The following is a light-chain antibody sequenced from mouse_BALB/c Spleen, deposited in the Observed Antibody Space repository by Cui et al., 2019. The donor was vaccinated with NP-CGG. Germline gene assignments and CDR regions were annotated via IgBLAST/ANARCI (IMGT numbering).Light chain of an antibody. CDR2: GTN. J-gene: IGLJ1*01. Sequence: QDVVTQESALTTSPGATVTLTCRSSTGAITTSNYANWVQEKPDHLFTGLIGGTNNRAPGVPARFSGSLIGDKAALTITGAQTEDEAIYFCALWYSNHWVFGGGTKLTVL. CDR3: ALWYSNHWV. V-gene: IGLV1*01. CDR1: TGAITTSNY.